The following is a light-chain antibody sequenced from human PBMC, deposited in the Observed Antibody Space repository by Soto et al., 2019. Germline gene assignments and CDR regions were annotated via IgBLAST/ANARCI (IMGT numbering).Light chain of an antibody. V-gene: IGLV2-18*01. J-gene: IGLJ1*01. CDR3: SLCKSDSTYV. CDR2: EVS. Sequence: QSVLAQPPSVSGSPGQSVTISCTGTSSDFGSYNRVSWYQRPPGTGPKLMIYEVSNRPSGVPDRFSGSKSGNTASLTISGLQDEDEPDSSCSLCKSDSTYVFGTGTKAPVL. CDR1: SSDFGSYNR.